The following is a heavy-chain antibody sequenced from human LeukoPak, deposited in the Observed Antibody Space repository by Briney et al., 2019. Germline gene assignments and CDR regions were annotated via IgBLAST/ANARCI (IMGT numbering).Heavy chain of an antibody. CDR3: AKYLYTSGSFYDY. D-gene: IGHD3-10*01. J-gene: IGHJ4*02. CDR2: INSNGGST. CDR1: GFTFASYA. V-gene: IGHV3-23*01. Sequence: GGSLRLSCAASGFTFASYAMTWVRQAPGKGLEWVSAINSNGGSTCYADSVKGRFTIYRDNSKNTLFLQMNSLRAEDTALYYCAKYLYTSGSFYDYWGQGTVVTVSS.